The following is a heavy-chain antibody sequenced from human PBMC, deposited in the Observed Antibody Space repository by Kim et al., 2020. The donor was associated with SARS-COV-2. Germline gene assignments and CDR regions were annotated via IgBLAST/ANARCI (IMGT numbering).Heavy chain of an antibody. J-gene: IGHJ6*02. CDR1: GGTFSSYA. CDR2: IIPIFGTA. V-gene: IGHV1-69*13. CDR3: ARVYCSSTSCSEYYGMDV. Sequence: SVKVSCKASGGTFSSYAISWVRQAPGQGLEWMGGIIPIFGTANYAQKFQGRVTITADESTSTAYMELSSLRSEDTAVYYCARVYCSSTSCSEYYGMDVWGQGTTVTVSS. D-gene: IGHD2-2*01.